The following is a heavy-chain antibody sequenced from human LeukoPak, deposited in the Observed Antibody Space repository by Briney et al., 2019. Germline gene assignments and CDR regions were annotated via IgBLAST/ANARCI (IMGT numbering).Heavy chain of an antibody. Sequence: GGSHCLVCAAPGFTFSSYGMHWVRQAPGKGLEWVAVISYDGSNKYYADSVKGRFTISRDNSKHTLYLQMNSLRAEDTAVYYCAKDRGRVYDSSGYRGLDYWGHRTPLTVSS. CDR1: GFTFSSYG. J-gene: IGHJ4*01. V-gene: IGHV3-30*18. D-gene: IGHD3-22*01. CDR3: AKDRGRVYDSSGYRGLDY. CDR2: ISYDGSNK.